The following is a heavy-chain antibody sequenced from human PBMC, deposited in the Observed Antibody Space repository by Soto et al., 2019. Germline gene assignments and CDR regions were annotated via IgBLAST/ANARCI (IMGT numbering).Heavy chain of an antibody. D-gene: IGHD3-16*01. CDR2: ISPNNGGA. V-gene: IGHV1-2*02. Sequence: ALVKGACKASGYSSTNYYIHWGRQAPGQGLEWIGYISPNNGGANHVEKFQGRVTMTRDTSISTDYMELSGLRSDDTAVYYCAPEGVGEVDSWGQGTLVTVSS. J-gene: IGHJ4*02. CDR3: APEGVGEVDS. CDR1: GYSSTNYY.